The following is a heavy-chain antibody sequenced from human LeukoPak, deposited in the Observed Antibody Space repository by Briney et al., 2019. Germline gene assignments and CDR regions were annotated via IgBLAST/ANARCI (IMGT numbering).Heavy chain of an antibody. CDR3: AKANDLLTGSSSYYYYGMDV. CDR2: ISGGGSST. Sequence: PGGSLRLSCAASGFTFSSYAMSWVRQAPGKGLEWVSAISGGGSSTYYADSVKGRFTISRDNSKNTLYLQMNSLRAEDRAIYYCAKANDLLTGSSSYYYYGMDVWGQGTTVTVSS. D-gene: IGHD3-9*01. CDR1: GFTFSSYA. V-gene: IGHV3-23*01. J-gene: IGHJ6*02.